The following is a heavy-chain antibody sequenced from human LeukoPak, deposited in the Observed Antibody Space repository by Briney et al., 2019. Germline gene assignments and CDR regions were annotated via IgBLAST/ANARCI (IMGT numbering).Heavy chain of an antibody. CDR3: AKEAVGSRTNYNWFDP. CDR1: GFTFSSYA. CDR2: ISGSGDST. J-gene: IGHJ5*02. V-gene: IGHV3-23*01. Sequence: GGSLRLSCAASGFTFSSYAMNWVRQAPGKGLEWVSAISGSGDSTHYADSVKGRFTISRDNSKNTLYLQMNSLRAEDTAVYYCAKEAVGSRTNYNWFDPWGQGTLVTVSS. D-gene: IGHD6-13*01.